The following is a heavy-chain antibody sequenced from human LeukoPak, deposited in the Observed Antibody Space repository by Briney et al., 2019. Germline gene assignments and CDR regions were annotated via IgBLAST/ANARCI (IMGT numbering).Heavy chain of an antibody. D-gene: IGHD2-2*01. J-gene: IGHJ3*02. Sequence: ASLKVSCKASGYTFTSYYMYWVRQTPGQGLEWMGIINPSGGSTSYAQKFQGRVTMTRDMSTSTVYMELSSLRSEDTAVYYCASLGYCSSTSCSYDAFDIWGQGTMVTVSS. CDR3: ASLGYCSSTSCSYDAFDI. CDR1: GYTFTSYY. V-gene: IGHV1-46*01. CDR2: INPSGGST.